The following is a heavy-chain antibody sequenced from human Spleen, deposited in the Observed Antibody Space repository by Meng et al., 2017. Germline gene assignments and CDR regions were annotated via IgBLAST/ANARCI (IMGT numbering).Heavy chain of an antibody. CDR1: GYTFPNYG. D-gene: IGHD2-2*01. Sequence: ASVKVSCKASGYTFPNYGISWVRQAPGQGLEWMGWISTHDGNTNYAQKFKGRLTMTTDTSTSTAYMELSSLRSDDPAVYYCVRDLCTSCYVRGRWFDPWGQGTLVTVSS. V-gene: IGHV1-18*04. J-gene: IGHJ5*02. CDR2: ISTHDGNT. CDR3: VRDLCTSCYVRGRWFDP.